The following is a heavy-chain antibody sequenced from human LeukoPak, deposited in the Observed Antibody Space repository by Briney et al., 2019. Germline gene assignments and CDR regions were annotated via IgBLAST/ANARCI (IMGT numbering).Heavy chain of an antibody. CDR2: VTGSGGDT. D-gene: IGHD2-15*01. CDR3: ARGTLEHCSGASCYPLDS. J-gene: IGHJ5*01. CDR1: GFTFSNYA. Sequence: GGSLRLSCAASGFTFSNYAMSWVRQTPGKGLECVSVVTGSGGDTYYTGSVNGRYTISRDNSKNTLYLQMNSLRAEDTAVYYCARGTLEHCSGASCYPLDSWGQGTLVTVSS. V-gene: IGHV3-23*01.